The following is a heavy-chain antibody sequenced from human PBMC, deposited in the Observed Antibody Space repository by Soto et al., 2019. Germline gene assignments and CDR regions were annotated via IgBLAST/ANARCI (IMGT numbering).Heavy chain of an antibody. J-gene: IGHJ4*02. CDR3: AKDEYYYDSSGYSYFDY. CDR2: ISGSGGST. CDR1: GFTFSSYA. V-gene: IGHV3-23*01. D-gene: IGHD3-22*01. Sequence: EVQLLESGGGLVQPGGSLRLSCAASGFTFSSYAMSWFRQAPGKGLEWVSAISGSGGSTYYAESVKGRVTISRDNSKNTLNLQMNRLRADDTAVYYCAKDEYYYDSSGYSYFDYWGQGTLVTVS.